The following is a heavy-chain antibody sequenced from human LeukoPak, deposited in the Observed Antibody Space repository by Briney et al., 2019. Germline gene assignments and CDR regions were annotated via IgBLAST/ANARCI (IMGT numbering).Heavy chain of an antibody. CDR3: ARATYYYDSSGYYYVPDAFDI. V-gene: IGHV1-69*13. CDR2: IIPSIGTT. D-gene: IGHD3-22*01. Sequence: SVKVSCKASGGTFSSYAISWVRQAPGQGLEWMGEIIPSIGTTNYAQKFQGRVTITADESTSTAYMELSSLRSEDTAVYYCARATYYYDSSGYYYVPDAFDIWGQGTMVTVSS. CDR1: GGTFSSYA. J-gene: IGHJ3*02.